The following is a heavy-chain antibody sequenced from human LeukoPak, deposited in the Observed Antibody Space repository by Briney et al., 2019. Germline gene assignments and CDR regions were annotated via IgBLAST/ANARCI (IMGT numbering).Heavy chain of an antibody. D-gene: IGHD3-22*01. CDR1: GGTFSSYA. CDR2: IFPIFGTA. J-gene: IGHJ4*02. V-gene: IGHV1-69*05. Sequence: SVNVSCKASGGTFSSYAISCVRQAPGQGLEWMGGIFPIFGTAHNAQKFQGRVTITTDVSTSTAYMELSSLRSEHTAVYYCAIIQARYYYDSSGYPLNCWGQGTLVTVSS. CDR3: AIIQARYYYDSSGYPLNC.